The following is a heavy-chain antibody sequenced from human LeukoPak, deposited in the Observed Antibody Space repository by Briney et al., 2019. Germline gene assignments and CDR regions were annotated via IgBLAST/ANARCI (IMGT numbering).Heavy chain of an antibody. D-gene: IGHD6-19*01. Sequence: TLSLTCTVSGGSISSGGYYWRWIRQHPGKGLEWIGYIYYSGSTYYNPSLKSRVTISVDTSKNQFSLKLSSVTAADTAVYYCARSTFIAVAGTGYYFDYWGQGTLVTVSS. CDR1: GGSISSGGYY. CDR3: ARSTFIAVAGTGYYFDY. J-gene: IGHJ4*02. CDR2: IYYSGST. V-gene: IGHV4-31*03.